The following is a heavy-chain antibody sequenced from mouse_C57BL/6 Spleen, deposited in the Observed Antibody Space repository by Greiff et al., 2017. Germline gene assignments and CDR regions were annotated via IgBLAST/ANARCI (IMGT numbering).Heavy chain of an antibody. J-gene: IGHJ4*01. V-gene: IGHV5-6*01. CDR3: ARQSGSGDAMDY. D-gene: IGHD3-1*01. CDR1: GFTFSSYG. CDR2: ISSGGSYT. Sequence: EVQLQQSGGDLVKPGGSLKLSCAASGFTFSSYGMSWVRQTPDKRLEWVATISSGGSYTYYPDSVKGRFTISRDNAKNTRYLQMSRLKSEDTAMYYCARQSGSGDAMDYWGQGTSVTVSS.